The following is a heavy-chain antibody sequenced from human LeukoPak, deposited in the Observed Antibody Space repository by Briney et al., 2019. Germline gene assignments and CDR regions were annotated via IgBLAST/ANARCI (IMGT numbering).Heavy chain of an antibody. D-gene: IGHD3-22*01. Sequence: GASVKVSCKASGYTFTGYYMHWVRQAPGQGLEWMGWTNPNSGGTNYAQKFQGRVTMTRDTSISTAYMELSRLRSDDTAVYYCARDSDYYDSSGYYYFDYWGQGTLVTVSS. J-gene: IGHJ4*02. CDR1: GYTFTGYY. V-gene: IGHV1-2*02. CDR3: ARDSDYYDSSGYYYFDY. CDR2: TNPNSGGT.